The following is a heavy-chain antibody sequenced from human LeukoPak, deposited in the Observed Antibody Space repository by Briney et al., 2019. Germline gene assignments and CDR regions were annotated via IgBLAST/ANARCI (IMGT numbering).Heavy chain of an antibody. Sequence: ASVKVSCKASGYTFTGYYMHWVRQAPGQGLEWMGWINPNSGGTNYAQKFQGRVTMTRDTSISTAYMELSRLRSDDTAVYYCARDGLRSPYYYYYYYMDVWGKGTTVTVSS. V-gene: IGHV1-2*02. CDR2: INPNSGGT. D-gene: IGHD3-3*01. CDR3: ARDGLRSPYYYYYYYMDV. J-gene: IGHJ6*03. CDR1: GYTFTGYY.